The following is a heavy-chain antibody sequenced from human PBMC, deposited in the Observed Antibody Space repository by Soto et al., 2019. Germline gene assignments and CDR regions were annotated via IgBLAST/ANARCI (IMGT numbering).Heavy chain of an antibody. D-gene: IGHD6-19*01. Sequence: QVQLVESGGGVVQPGRSLRLSCAASGFTFSSYGMHWVRQAPGKGLEWVAVISYDGSNKYYADSVKGRFTISRDNSKNTLYLQMNSLRAEDTAVYYCAKDQNSGWANTLYYFDYWGQRTLVTVSS. CDR1: GFTFSSYG. J-gene: IGHJ4*02. V-gene: IGHV3-30*18. CDR3: AKDQNSGWANTLYYFDY. CDR2: ISYDGSNK.